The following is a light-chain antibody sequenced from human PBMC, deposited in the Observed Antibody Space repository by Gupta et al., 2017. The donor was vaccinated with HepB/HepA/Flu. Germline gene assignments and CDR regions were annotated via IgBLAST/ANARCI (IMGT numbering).Light chain of an antibody. CDR2: GNS. CDR3: QSYDSSLSGSV. CDR1: SSNIGAGYD. V-gene: IGLV1-40*01. Sequence: SVLTPPPSLSRAPGQQVAITCPGGSSNIGAGYDVHWYQQLPGTAPKLLIYGNSNRPSGVPDRFSGSKSGTSASLAITGLQAEDEADYYCQSYDSSLSGSVFGGGTKLTVL. J-gene: IGLJ2*01.